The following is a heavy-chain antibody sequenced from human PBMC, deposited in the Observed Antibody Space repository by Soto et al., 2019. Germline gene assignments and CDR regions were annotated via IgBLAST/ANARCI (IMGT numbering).Heavy chain of an antibody. CDR1: GFTFSDHY. V-gene: IGHV3-72*01. D-gene: IGHD5-12*01. Sequence: EVQLAESGGGLVQPGGSLRLSCAASGFTFSDHYMDWVRQAPGKGLEWVGRSRDKVHSHTTEYAASVKGRFTISRGDSENSLYLQINSLKTEDTAVYYCARGVVSTGYFDYWGQGTLVTVSS. J-gene: IGHJ4*02. CDR2: SRDKVHSHTT. CDR3: ARGVVSTGYFDY.